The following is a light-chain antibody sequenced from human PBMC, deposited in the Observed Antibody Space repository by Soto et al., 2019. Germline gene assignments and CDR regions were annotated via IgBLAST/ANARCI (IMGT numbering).Light chain of an antibody. J-gene: IGLJ1*01. CDR1: SSNIGGYY. CDR3: AAWDDSLSGYV. CDR2: RNN. Sequence: QSVLTQPPSASGTPGQRVTISCSGSSSNIGGYYVSWYQQLPGTAPKVLIYRNNQRPSGVPDRFSGSKSGTSASLAISGLRSDDEADYYCAAWDDSLSGYVFGTGTKVPVL. V-gene: IGLV1-47*01.